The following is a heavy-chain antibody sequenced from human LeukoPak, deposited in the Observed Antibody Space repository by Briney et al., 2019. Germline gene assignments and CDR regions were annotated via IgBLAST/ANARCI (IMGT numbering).Heavy chain of an antibody. V-gene: IGHV4-59*12. CDR2: IYYSGST. D-gene: IGHD3-10*01. CDR1: GGSISSYY. Sequence: PSETLSLTCTVSGGSISSYYWSWIRQPPGKGLEWIGYIYYSGSTNYNPSLKGRVTISVDTSKNQFSLKLSSVTAADTAVYYCARGFGKFRMTSWFDPWGQGTLVTVSS. CDR3: ARGFGKFRMTSWFDP. J-gene: IGHJ5*02.